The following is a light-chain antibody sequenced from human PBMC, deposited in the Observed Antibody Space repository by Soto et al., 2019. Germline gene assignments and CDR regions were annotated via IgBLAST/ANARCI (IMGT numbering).Light chain of an antibody. J-gene: IGLJ1*01. V-gene: IGLV2-23*02. CDR2: EVS. Sequence: QSVLTQPASVSGSPGQSITISCTGTSSDVGSYNLVSWYQQHPGKAPKVMIYEVSKRPSGVSNRFSGSKSGNTASLTISGLQAEDEADYYCCSYAGSSTYVFGTGT. CDR3: CSYAGSSTYV. CDR1: SSDVGSYNL.